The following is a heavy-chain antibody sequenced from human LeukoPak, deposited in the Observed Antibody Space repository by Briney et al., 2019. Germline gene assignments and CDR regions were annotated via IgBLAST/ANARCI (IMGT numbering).Heavy chain of an antibody. Sequence: GGSLRLSCAASGFTFSSNYMSWVRQAPGKGLEWVSVIYSGGATSYADSVKGRFTISRDISKNTLDLQMNSLRGEDSAVYYCASGSSETSGYYKPLSSWGQGTLVTVSS. V-gene: IGHV3-66*01. CDR1: GFTFSSNY. D-gene: IGHD3-22*01. CDR2: IYSGGAT. J-gene: IGHJ5*02. CDR3: ASGSSETSGYYKPLSS.